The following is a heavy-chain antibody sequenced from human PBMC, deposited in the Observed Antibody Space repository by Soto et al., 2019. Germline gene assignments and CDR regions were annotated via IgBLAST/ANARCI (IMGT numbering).Heavy chain of an antibody. CDR1: GGSISTSSYY. D-gene: IGHD2-2*01. J-gene: IGHJ5*02. V-gene: IGHV4-39*01. CDR2: IFYSGTT. CDR3: ARHAILWVPAAIGP. Sequence: SETLSLTCTVSGGSISTSSYYWGWIRQPPGKGLEWIGSIFYSGTTYYNPSLTSRVTISVDTSKNQFSLKLSSVTVGDTAIYYCARHAILWVPAAIGPWGQGALVTVSS.